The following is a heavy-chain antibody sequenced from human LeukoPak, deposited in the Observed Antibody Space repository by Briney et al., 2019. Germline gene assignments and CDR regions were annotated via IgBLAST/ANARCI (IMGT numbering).Heavy chain of an antibody. CDR2: INQNGSEI. CDR1: GFTFSNYW. J-gene: IGHJ4*02. Sequence: PGGALRLSCAASGFTFSNYWMSWVRQAPGKGLEWVANINQNGSEIYYVDSVKGRFTISRDNANNSLYLQMNTLRAEDTALYYCARDPLTQNDYWGQGTLVTVSS. D-gene: IGHD1-14*01. CDR3: ARDPLTQNDY. V-gene: IGHV3-7*01.